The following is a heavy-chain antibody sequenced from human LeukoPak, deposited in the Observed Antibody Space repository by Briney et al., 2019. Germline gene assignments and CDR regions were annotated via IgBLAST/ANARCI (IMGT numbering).Heavy chain of an antibody. Sequence: PSETLSLTCTVSGGSISSYYWSWIPQPAGKGLEWIGRIYPSGSTNYNPSLKSRVTMSVDTSKNQFSLKLSSVTAADTAVYYCARDRPYSSSGCLCDYWGQGTLVTVSS. CDR2: IYPSGST. CDR3: ARDRPYSSSGCLCDY. CDR1: GGSISSYY. V-gene: IGHV4-4*07. D-gene: IGHD6-13*01. J-gene: IGHJ4*02.